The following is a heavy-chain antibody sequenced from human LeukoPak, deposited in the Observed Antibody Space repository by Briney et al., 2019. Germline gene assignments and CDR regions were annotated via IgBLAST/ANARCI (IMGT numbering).Heavy chain of an antibody. Sequence: GASVKVSCKASGYTFTGYYMHWVRQAPGQGLEWMGWINPNSGGTNYAQKFQGRVTMTRDTSISTAYMELSRLRSDDTAVYYCANDDYGGNGGPPHYWGQGTLVTVSS. V-gene: IGHV1-2*02. CDR1: GYTFTGYY. CDR2: INPNSGGT. J-gene: IGHJ4*02. CDR3: ANDDYGGNGGPPHY. D-gene: IGHD4-17*01.